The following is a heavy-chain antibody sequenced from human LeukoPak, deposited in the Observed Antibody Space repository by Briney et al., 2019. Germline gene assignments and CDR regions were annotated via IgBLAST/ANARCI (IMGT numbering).Heavy chain of an antibody. CDR1: GFTFSSYS. CDR2: ISSSSSYI. CDR3: ARAIRNSSSSFDY. J-gene: IGHJ4*02. V-gene: IGHV3-21*01. D-gene: IGHD6-6*01. Sequence: KSGGSLRLSCAASGFTFSSYSMKWVRQAPGKGLEWVSSISSSSSYIYYADSVKGRFTISRDNAKNSLYLQMNSLRAEDTAVYYCARAIRNSSSSFDYWGQGTLVTVSS.